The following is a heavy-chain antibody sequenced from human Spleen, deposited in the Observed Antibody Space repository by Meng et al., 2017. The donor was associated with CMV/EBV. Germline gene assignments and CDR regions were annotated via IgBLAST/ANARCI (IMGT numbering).Heavy chain of an antibody. J-gene: IGHJ5*02. CDR3: ARGCNWFDP. V-gene: IGHV3-53*01. Sequence: GSLKISCAASGFTVSSNYMSWVCQAPGKGLEWVSVIHSGGSTYYADSVKGRFTISRDNSKNTLYLQMNSLRAQDTAVYYCARGCNWFDPWGQGTLVTVSS. CDR2: IHSGGST. D-gene: IGHD2-8*01. CDR1: GFTVSSNY.